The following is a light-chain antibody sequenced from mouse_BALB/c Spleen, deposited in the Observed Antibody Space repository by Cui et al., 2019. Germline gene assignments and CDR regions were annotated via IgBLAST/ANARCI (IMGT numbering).Light chain of an antibody. CDR3: QQNNEDPPT. CDR2: PAS. V-gene: IGKV3-10*01. J-gene: IGKJ1*01. CDR1: ESVDSYGNSF. Sequence: NTVLTQSPASLAVSLGPWATISCTASESVDSYGNSFMHWYQQKPGQPPKLLNYPASNLESGVPARFSGSGSRTDFTLTIDPVEADDAATYYCQQNNEDPPTFGGGTKLEIK.